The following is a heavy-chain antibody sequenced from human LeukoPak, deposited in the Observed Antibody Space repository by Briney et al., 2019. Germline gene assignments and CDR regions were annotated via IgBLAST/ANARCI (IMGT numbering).Heavy chain of an antibody. D-gene: IGHD2-21*02. J-gene: IGHJ4*02. V-gene: IGHV3-23*01. CDR3: AKEGAYCGGDCNLAYFDC. CDR2: VSGSGGST. CDR1: GFSFSNYA. Sequence: GGSLRLSCAASGFSFSNYAMSWVRQAPGRGLEWVSAVSGSGGSTDYADSVKGRFTISRDNSKNTLYLQMNSLRAEDTAVYYCAKEGAYCGGDCNLAYFDCWGQGTLVTVSS.